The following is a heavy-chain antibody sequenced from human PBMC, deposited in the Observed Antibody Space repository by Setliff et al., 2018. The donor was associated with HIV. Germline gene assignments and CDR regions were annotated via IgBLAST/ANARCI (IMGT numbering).Heavy chain of an antibody. D-gene: IGHD3-9*01. V-gene: IGHV4-4*08. J-gene: IGHJ4*02. CDR3: ARGEPVDIFTGYFDY. CDR2: VYTSGSS. Sequence: SETLSLTCTVSGVSGGSINNYQWSWIRQPPGKGLEWIGYVYTSGSSNYNPSLKSRVTISGDTSKRQFSLKMSSVTAADTAVYYCARGEPVDIFTGYFDYWGQGTLVTVSS. CDR1: GGSINNYQ.